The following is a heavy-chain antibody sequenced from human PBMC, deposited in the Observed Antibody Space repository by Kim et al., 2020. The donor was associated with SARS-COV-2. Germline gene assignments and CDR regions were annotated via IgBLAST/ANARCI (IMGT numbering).Heavy chain of an antibody. V-gene: IGHV1-2*02. CDR2: INPNSGGT. CDR1: GYTFTGYY. J-gene: IGHJ6*02. D-gene: IGHD1-26*01. Sequence: ASVKVSCKASGYTFTGYYMHWVRQAPGQGLEWMGWINPNSGGTNYAQKFQGRVTMTRDTSISTAYMELSRLRSDDTAVYYCARVPTVRAKSSGSYLSGYYYYGMDVWGQGTTVTVSS. CDR3: ARVPTVRAKSSGSYLSGYYYYGMDV.